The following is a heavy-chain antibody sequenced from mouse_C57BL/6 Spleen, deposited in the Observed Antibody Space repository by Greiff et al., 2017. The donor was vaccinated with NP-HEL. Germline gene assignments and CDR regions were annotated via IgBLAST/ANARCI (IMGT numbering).Heavy chain of an antibody. D-gene: IGHD1-1*01. J-gene: IGHJ4*01. V-gene: IGHV1-53*01. CDR3: ATTVVAYYAMDY. Sequence: QVQLQQSGTELVKPGASVKLSCKASGYTFTSYWMHWVKQRPGQGLEWIGNINPSNGGTNYNEKFKSKATLTVDKSSSTAYMQLSSLTSEDSAVYYCATTVVAYYAMDYWGQGTSVTVSS. CDR2: INPSNGGT. CDR1: GYTFTSYW.